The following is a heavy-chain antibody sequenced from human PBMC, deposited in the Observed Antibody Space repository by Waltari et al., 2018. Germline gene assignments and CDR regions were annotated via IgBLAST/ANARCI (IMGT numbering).Heavy chain of an antibody. V-gene: IGHV3-33*01. CDR3: ATTYSSGWYHQFDP. CDR2: IWFDVTKE. J-gene: IGHJ5*02. Sequence: QVQFVESGGGVVQPGRSLSISCIGSAFGFGAFDLHWVRQAPGKGLEWVALIWFDVTKEYYADSVKGRFRISRDNSNNMVFLQMDNLRAEDTAVYYCATTYSSGWYHQFDPRGQGTRVTVSS. D-gene: IGHD6-19*01. CDR1: AFGFGAFD.